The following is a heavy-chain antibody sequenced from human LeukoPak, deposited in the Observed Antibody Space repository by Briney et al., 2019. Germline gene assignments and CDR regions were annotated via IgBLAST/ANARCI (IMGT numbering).Heavy chain of an antibody. CDR1: GFTFSSYS. J-gene: IGHJ4*02. Sequence: GGSLRLSCAASGFTFSSYSMNWVRQAPGKGLEWVSSISSSSSYIYYADSVKGRFTISSDNAKNSLYLQMNSLRAEDTAVYYCARDPGTYFDYWGQGTLVTVSS. CDR3: ARDPGTYFDY. V-gene: IGHV3-21*01. CDR2: ISSSSSYI.